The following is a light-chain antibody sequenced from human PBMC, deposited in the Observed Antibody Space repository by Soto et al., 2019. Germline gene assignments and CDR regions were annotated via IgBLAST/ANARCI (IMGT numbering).Light chain of an antibody. Sequence: DIVMTQSPATLSVSPGERATLSCRASQSVSGNLAWYQQKPGQAPSLLTYAASTRATGISARFSGSGSGTDFTLTSSSLQSEDFALDYCQQYNKWPLTFGGGTKVEIK. CDR1: QSVSGN. J-gene: IGKJ4*01. CDR2: AAS. CDR3: QQYNKWPLT. V-gene: IGKV3-15*01.